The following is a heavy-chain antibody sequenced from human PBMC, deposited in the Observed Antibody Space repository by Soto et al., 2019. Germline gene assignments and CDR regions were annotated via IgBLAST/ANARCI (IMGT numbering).Heavy chain of an antibody. D-gene: IGHD5-18*01. V-gene: IGHV1-2*04. J-gene: IGHJ6*02. CDR2: INPNSGGT. CDR1: GYTFTGYY. Sequence: GASVKVSCKASGYTFTGYYMHWVRQAPGQGLEWMGWINPNSGGTNYAQKFQGWVTMTRDTSISTAYMELSRLRSDDTAVYYCARARDVDTAMVPRYYYYGMDVWGQGTTVTV. CDR3: ARARDVDTAMVPRYYYYGMDV.